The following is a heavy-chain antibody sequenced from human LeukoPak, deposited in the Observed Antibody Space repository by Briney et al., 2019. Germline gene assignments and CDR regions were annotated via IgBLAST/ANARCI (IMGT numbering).Heavy chain of an antibody. J-gene: IGHJ6*02. D-gene: IGHD3-16*01. CDR1: VFTFKPCS. V-gene: IGHV3-21*01. CDR2: IRSTSDDI. Sequence: GGSLRLSCWASVFTFKPCSMNWVRQAPGRGREGVSAIRSTSDDIFYADSVKGRFTVSRDNSRNSLFLQMDSLGVEDTATYYCARARLRLGENYGMDVWGQGTTVTVSS. CDR3: ARARLRLGENYGMDV.